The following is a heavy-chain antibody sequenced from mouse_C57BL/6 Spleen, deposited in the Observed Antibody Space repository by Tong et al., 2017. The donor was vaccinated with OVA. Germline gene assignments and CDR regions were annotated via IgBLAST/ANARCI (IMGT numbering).Heavy chain of an antibody. D-gene: IGHD2-4*01. CDR1: GFSLTSYG. V-gene: IGHV2-3*01. CDR2: IWGDGRA. J-gene: IGHJ4*01. Sequence: VQLQESGPGLVAPSQSLPITCTVSGFSLTSYGVSWVRQPPGKGLEWLGVIWGDGRANYHSALISRLSINKENYKSQVVLKLNSLQNDEPGTYYCAQYDYDGDMDYWGQGTSVTVSS. CDR3: AQYDYDGDMDY.